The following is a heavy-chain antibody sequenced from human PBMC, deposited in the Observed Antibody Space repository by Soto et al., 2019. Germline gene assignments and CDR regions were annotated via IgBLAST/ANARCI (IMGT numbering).Heavy chain of an antibody. Sequence: LRLSCAVSGFTFGDHYIDWVRQAPGKGLEWVGYVHFSGSTTYNPSLEPRLNISFDMSKSQVYLQLTSVTAADTAVYYCARFGAAAAHDDNWGRGVLVTVSS. CDR2: VHFSGST. V-gene: IGHV4-59*11. CDR3: ARFGAAAAHDDN. J-gene: IGHJ4*01. CDR1: GFTFGDHY. D-gene: IGHD6-13*01.